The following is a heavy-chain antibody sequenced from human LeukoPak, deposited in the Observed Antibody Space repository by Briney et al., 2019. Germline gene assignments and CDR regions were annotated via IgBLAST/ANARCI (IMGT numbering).Heavy chain of an antibody. CDR2: ISYDGSNK. CDR1: GFTLSSYG. CDR3: AKDTAMVF. V-gene: IGHV3-30*18. D-gene: IGHD5-18*01. J-gene: IGHJ4*02. Sequence: GGSLRLSCAASGFTLSSYGMHWVRQAPGKGLEWVAVISYDGSNKYYADSVKGRFTISRDNSKNTRYLQMNSLRAEDTAVYYCAKDTAMVFRGQGTLVTVSS.